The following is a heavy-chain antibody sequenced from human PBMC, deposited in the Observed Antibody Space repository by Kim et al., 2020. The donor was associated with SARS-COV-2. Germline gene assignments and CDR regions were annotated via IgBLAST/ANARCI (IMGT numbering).Heavy chain of an antibody. J-gene: IGHJ4*02. CDR3: ARGPD. V-gene: IGHV4-34*01. CDR2: TNHSGST. Sequence: TNHSGSTNSNPSHKRRVTISVDTSTNQFSLRLSSVTAADTAVYYCARGPDWGQGTLVPVSS.